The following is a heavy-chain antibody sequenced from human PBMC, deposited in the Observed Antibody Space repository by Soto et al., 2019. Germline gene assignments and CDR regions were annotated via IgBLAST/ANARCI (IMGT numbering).Heavy chain of an antibody. V-gene: IGHV3-30*18. J-gene: IGHJ6*02. Sequence: GGSLRLSCAASGFTFSSYGMHWVRQAPGKGLEWVAVISYDGSNKYYADSVKGRFTISRDNSKNTLYLQMNSLRAEDTAVYYCAKDCFDYSSSSYYYYGMDVWGQGTTVTVSS. D-gene: IGHD6-6*01. CDR1: GFTFSSYG. CDR2: ISYDGSNK. CDR3: AKDCFDYSSSSYYYYGMDV.